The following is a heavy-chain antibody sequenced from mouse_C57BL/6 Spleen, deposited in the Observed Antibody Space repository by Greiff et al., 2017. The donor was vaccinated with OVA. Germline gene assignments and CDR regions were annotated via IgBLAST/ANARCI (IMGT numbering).Heavy chain of an antibody. D-gene: IGHD4-1*01. CDR3: ARNWDYAMDY. V-gene: IGHV1-61*01. CDR1: GYTFTSYW. Sequence: QVQLQQPGAELVRPGSSVKLSCKASGYTFTSYWMDWVKQRPGQGLEWIGNIYPSDSETHYNQKFKDKATLTVDKSSSTAYMQLSSLTSEDSAVXYCARNWDYAMDYWGQGTSVTVSS. J-gene: IGHJ4*01. CDR2: IYPSDSET.